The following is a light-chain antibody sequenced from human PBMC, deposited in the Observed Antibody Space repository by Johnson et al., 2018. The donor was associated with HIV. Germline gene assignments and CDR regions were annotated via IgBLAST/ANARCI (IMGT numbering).Light chain of an antibody. V-gene: IGLV1-51*02. J-gene: IGLJ1*01. CDR3: GTWDTSLSAFV. CDR1: SSNIGNNY. Sequence: QSLLTQPPSVSAAPGQKVTISCSGSSSNIGNNYVSWYQQLPGTAPKLLIYENNKRPLGIPDRFSGSKSGTSATLGITGLQTGDEADFYCGTWDTSLSAFVVGTGTKVTVL. CDR2: ENN.